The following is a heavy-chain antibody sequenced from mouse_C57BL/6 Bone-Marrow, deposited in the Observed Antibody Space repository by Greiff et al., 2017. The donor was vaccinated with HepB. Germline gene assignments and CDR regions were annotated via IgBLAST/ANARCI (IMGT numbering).Heavy chain of an antibody. J-gene: IGHJ3*01. Sequence: QVQLQQSGPGLVQPSQSLSITCTVSGFSLTSYGVHWVRQSPGKGLEWLGVIWRGGSTDYNAAFMSRLSITKDNSKSQVFFKMNSLQADDTAIYYCAKNGGGNYVLFAYWGQGTLVTVSA. D-gene: IGHD2-1*01. CDR2: IWRGGST. CDR1: GFSLTSYG. V-gene: IGHV2-5*01. CDR3: AKNGGGNYVLFAY.